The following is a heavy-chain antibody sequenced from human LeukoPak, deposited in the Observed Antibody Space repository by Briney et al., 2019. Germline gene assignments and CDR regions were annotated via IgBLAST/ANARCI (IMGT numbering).Heavy chain of an antibody. CDR2: IHHSGST. Sequence: PSETLSLTCIVSGYSISTGYYWGWIRQPPGKGLEWIGNIHHSGSTYYNPSLKSRVTISVDTSKNQLSLKLSSVTAADTAVYYCARVAAGIGFFQHWGQGTLVTVSS. V-gene: IGHV4-38-2*02. J-gene: IGHJ1*01. CDR1: GYSISTGYY. D-gene: IGHD6-13*01. CDR3: ARVAAGIGFFQH.